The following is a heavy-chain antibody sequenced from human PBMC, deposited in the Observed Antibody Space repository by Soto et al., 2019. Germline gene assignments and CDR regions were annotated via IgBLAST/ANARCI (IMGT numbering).Heavy chain of an antibody. V-gene: IGHV1-18*01. CDR2: ISAYNGNT. D-gene: IGHD3-10*01. CDR1: GYTFTSYG. Sequence: GASVKVSCKASGYTFTSYGISWVRQAPGQGLLWMVCISAYNGNTNYAQKLQGRVTMTTDTSTSTVYMELRSLRSDDTAVYYCARDAVIEQFGEFLRFFDYWGQGTLVTVSS. J-gene: IGHJ4*02. CDR3: ARDAVIEQFGEFLRFFDY.